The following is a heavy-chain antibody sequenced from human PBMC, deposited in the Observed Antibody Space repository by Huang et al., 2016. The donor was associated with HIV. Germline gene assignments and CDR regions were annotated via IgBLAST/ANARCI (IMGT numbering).Heavy chain of an antibody. J-gene: IGHJ3*01. D-gene: IGHD2-15*01. CDR3: ARSQGYCSGGSCYGAFDL. CDR2: IYPGDADT. V-gene: IGHV5-51*03. CDR1: GYTFTTYW. Sequence: EVQLVQPGAEVKKPGESLKISCKGSGYTFTTYWIGWGRQMPGKGLEWMGIIYPGDADTRYSPSFKGQVTISTDKSSSTAYLQWSSLKASDTAMYYCARSQGYCSGGSCYGAFDLWGQGTMVTVSS.